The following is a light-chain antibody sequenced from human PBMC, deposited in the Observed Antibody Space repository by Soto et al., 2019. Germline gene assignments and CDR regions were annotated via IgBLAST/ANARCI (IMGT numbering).Light chain of an antibody. J-gene: IGLJ2*01. Sequence: QPVLTQSPSASASLGASVKLTCTLSSGHSSYAIAWHQQQPEKGPRYLMKLNSDGSHSTGDGIPDRFSGSSSGAERYLTISSLQSEDEADYYCQTWGTGIYVVFGGGTKLTVL. CDR1: SGHSSYA. CDR2: LNSDGSH. V-gene: IGLV4-69*01. CDR3: QTWGTGIYVV.